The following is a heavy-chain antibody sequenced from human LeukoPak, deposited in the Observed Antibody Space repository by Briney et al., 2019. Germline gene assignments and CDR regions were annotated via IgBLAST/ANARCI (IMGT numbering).Heavy chain of an antibody. CDR2: IDHSGST. CDR1: GGSFSGYY. CDR3: ARGHSSSWYFDY. Sequence: SETLSLTCAVYGGSFSGYYWSWIRQPPGKGLEWIGEIDHSGSTNYNPSLKSRVTISVDTSKNQFSLKLSSVTAADTAVYYCARGHSSSWYFDYWGQGTLVTVSS. V-gene: IGHV4-34*01. D-gene: IGHD6-13*01. J-gene: IGHJ4*02.